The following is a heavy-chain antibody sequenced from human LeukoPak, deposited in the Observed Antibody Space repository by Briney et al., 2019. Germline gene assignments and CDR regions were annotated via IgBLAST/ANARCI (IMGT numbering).Heavy chain of an antibody. CDR3: ARDITMVRGVINWFDP. D-gene: IGHD3-10*01. Sequence: SVKVSCKASGGIFSSYAISWVRQAPGQGLEWMGRIIPILGIANYAQKFQGRVTITADKSTSTAYMELSSLRSEDTAVYYCARDITMVRGVINWFDPWGQGTLVTVSS. V-gene: IGHV1-69*04. J-gene: IGHJ5*02. CDR2: IIPILGIA. CDR1: GGIFSSYA.